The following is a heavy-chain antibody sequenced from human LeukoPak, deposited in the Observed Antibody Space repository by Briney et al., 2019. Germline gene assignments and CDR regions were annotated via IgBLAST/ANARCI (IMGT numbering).Heavy chain of an antibody. Sequence: SETLSLTCTVSGGSISSSSYYWGWIRQPPGKGLEWIGSIYYSGSTYYNPSLKSRVTISVDTSKNQFSLKLSSVTAADTAVYYCARVRSSGWGKGFDYWGQGTLVTVSS. J-gene: IGHJ4*02. CDR1: GGSISSSSYY. V-gene: IGHV4-39*07. CDR2: IYYSGST. D-gene: IGHD6-19*01. CDR3: ARVRSSGWGKGFDY.